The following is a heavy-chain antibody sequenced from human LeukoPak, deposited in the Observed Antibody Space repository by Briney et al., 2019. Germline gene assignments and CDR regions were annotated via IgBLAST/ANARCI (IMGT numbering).Heavy chain of an antibody. V-gene: IGHV1-69*06. J-gene: IGHJ4*02. Sequence: SVTVSCKASGGTFTSYAISWVRQAPGQGLEWMGGIIPIFGTANYAQKFQGRVTITADKSTSTAYMELSSLRSEYTAVYYCARTNRYFDWLLFFDYWGQGTLVTVSS. D-gene: IGHD3-9*01. CDR2: IIPIFGTA. CDR1: GGTFTSYA. CDR3: ARTNRYFDWLLFFDY.